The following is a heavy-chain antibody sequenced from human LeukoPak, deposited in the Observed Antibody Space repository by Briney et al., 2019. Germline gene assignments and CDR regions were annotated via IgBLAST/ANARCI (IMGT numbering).Heavy chain of an antibody. CDR1: GGSIRSSYYY. CDR3: ARIRGSGSYYTFDY. CDR2: IYDSGST. J-gene: IGHJ4*02. D-gene: IGHD3-10*01. Sequence: PSETLSLTCTVSGGSIRSSYYYWGWIRQPPGKGLEWIGSIYDSGSTNYNPSLKSRVTISVDTSKNQFSLKLSSVTAADTAVYYCARIRGSGSYYTFDYWGQGTLVTVSS. V-gene: IGHV4-39*07.